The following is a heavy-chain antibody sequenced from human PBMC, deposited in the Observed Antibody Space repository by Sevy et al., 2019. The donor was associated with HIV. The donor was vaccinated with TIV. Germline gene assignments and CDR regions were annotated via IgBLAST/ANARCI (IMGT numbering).Heavy chain of an antibody. CDR1: GFTVGSNY. J-gene: IGHJ3*02. Sequence: GGSLRLSCAASGFTVGSNYMSWVRQAPGKGLEWVSIIYSGVTTSYADSVKGRFTISRDNSKNTLYLQMNSLRAEDTAVYYCASVSVYYYDSSGYYTTGNAFDIWGQGTMVTVSS. CDR2: IYSGVTT. D-gene: IGHD3-22*01. V-gene: IGHV3-53*01. CDR3: ASVSVYYYDSSGYYTTGNAFDI.